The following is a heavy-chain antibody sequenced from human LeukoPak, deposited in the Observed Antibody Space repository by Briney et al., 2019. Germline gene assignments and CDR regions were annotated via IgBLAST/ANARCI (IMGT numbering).Heavy chain of an antibody. J-gene: IGHJ4*02. CDR2: ISAYNGNT. CDR3: ARVDPLTIFGGVISYPSFDY. Sequence: ASVKVSCKASGYTFTSYGISWVRQAPGQGLEWMGWISAYNGNTNYAQKLQGRVTMTTDTSTSTAYMELSSLRSEDTAVYYCARVDPLTIFGGVISYPSFDYWGQGTLVTVSS. V-gene: IGHV1-18*01. CDR1: GYTFTSYG. D-gene: IGHD3-3*01.